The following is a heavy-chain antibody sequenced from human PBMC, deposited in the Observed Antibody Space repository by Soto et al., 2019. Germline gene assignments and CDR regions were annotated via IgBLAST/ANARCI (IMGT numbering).Heavy chain of an antibody. D-gene: IGHD1-20*01. Sequence: GESLKISCAASGFTFSSYAMSWVRQAPGKGLEWVSAISGSGGSTYYADSVKGRFTISRDNSKNTLYLQMNSLRAEDTAVYYCAKLVGKIAWYNWNDGVDYWGQGTLVTVSS. CDR1: GFTFSSYA. J-gene: IGHJ4*02. CDR3: AKLVGKIAWYNWNDGVDY. V-gene: IGHV3-23*01. CDR2: ISGSGGST.